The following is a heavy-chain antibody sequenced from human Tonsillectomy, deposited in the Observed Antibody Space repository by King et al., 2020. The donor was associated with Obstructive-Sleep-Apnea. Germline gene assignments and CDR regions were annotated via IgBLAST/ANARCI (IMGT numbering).Heavy chain of an antibody. V-gene: IGHV3-30*04. CDR3: AGDRANSGRGAPFDY. CDR1: GFTFSSYA. J-gene: IGHJ4*02. Sequence: VQLVESGGGVVQPGRSLRLSCAASGFTFSSYAIHWVRQSPGKGLEWGALISYDGSTTYYAGSVKGRFTIPRDNSKNQLDLQMNSLRAEDTAVYYCAGDRANSGRGAPFDYWGQGTLVTVSS. CDR2: ISYDGSTT. D-gene: IGHD1-26*01.